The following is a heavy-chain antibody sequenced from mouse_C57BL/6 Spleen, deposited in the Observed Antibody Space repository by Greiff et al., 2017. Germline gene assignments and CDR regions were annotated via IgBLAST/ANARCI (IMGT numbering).Heavy chain of an antibody. CDR2: IDPSDSYT. D-gene: IGHD2-4*01. J-gene: IGHJ4*01. V-gene: IGHV1-69*01. Sequence: VQLQQSGAELVMPGASVKLSCKASGYTFTSYWMHWVKQRPGQGLEWIGEIDPSDSYTNYNQKFKGKSTLTVDKSSSTAYMQLSSLTSEDSAVYYCAREGLRQVYYYAMDYWGQGTSVTVSS. CDR3: AREGLRQVYYYAMDY. CDR1: GYTFTSYW.